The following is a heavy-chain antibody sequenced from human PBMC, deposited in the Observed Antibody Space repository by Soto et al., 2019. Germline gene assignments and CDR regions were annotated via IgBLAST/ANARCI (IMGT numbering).Heavy chain of an antibody. CDR2: SNAGNGNT. J-gene: IGHJ6*02. Sequence: ASVNVSCKASGYTFTSYAMHWVRQAPGQRLEWMGWSNAGNGNTKYSQEFQGRVTITRDTSASTAYMELSSLRSEDMAVYYCARGSPGGSYYYGMDVWGQGTTVTVS. CDR1: GYTFTSYA. V-gene: IGHV1-3*02. D-gene: IGHD3-16*01. CDR3: ARGSPGGSYYYGMDV.